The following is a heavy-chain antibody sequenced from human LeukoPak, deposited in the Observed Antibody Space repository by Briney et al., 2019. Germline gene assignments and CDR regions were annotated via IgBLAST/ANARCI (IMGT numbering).Heavy chain of an antibody. V-gene: IGHV3-23*01. Sequence: QTGGSLRLSCAASGFTFSSYAMSWVRQAPGKGLEWVSTISGSGGSTYYADSVKGRFTISRDNSKNTLYLQMNSLRAEDTAVYYCAKGSQDTSGWYRDHWGQGTLVTVSS. D-gene: IGHD6-19*01. CDR1: GFTFSSYA. CDR2: ISGSGGST. J-gene: IGHJ4*02. CDR3: AKGSQDTSGWYRDH.